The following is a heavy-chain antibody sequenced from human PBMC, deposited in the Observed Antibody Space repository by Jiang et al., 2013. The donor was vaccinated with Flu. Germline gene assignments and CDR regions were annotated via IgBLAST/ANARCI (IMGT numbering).Heavy chain of an antibody. D-gene: IGHD3-3*01. CDR3: ASITIFGVVTIPNYYYGMDV. CDR1: GFTFSSYS. CDR2: ISSSSSYI. Sequence: GGLVKPGGSLRLSCAASGFTFSSYSMNWVRQAPGKGLEWVSSISSSSSYIYYADSVKGRFTISRDNAKNSLYLQMNSLRAEDTAVYYCASITIFGVVTIPNYYYGMDVWGQGTTVTVSS. V-gene: IGHV3-21*01. J-gene: IGHJ6*02.